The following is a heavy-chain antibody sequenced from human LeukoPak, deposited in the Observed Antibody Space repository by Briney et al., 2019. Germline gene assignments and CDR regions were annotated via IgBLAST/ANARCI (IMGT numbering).Heavy chain of an antibody. V-gene: IGHV4-34*01. CDR2: INHSGST. CDR3: ARLGEDWNYRPYNWFDP. Sequence: SSETLSLTCAVYGGSFSGYYRSWIRQPPGKGLEWIGEINHSGSTNYNPSLKSRVTISVDTSKNQFSLKLSSVTAADTAVYYCARLGEDWNYRPYNWFDPWGQGTLVTVSS. D-gene: IGHD1-7*01. J-gene: IGHJ5*02. CDR1: GGSFSGYY.